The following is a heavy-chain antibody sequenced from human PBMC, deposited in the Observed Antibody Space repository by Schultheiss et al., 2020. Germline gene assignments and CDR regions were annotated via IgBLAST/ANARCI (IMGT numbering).Heavy chain of an antibody. CDR2: INPNSGGT. J-gene: IGHJ6*02. V-gene: IGHV1-2*02. D-gene: IGHD5-12*01. Sequence: ASVKVSCKASGYTFTGYYMHWVRQAPGQGLEWMGWINPNSGGTNYAQKFQGRVTMTRDTSISTAYMELSSLRSEDTAIYYCAAGGLGYSGFGLYYYYYGMDVWGQGTTVNVSS. CDR3: AAGGLGYSGFGLYYYYYGMDV. CDR1: GYTFTGYY.